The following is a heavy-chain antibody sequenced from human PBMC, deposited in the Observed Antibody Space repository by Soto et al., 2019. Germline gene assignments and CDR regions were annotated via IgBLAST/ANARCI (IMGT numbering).Heavy chain of an antibody. CDR1: GFTVSSNY. CDR3: ARDKGLYYYDSSGYS. D-gene: IGHD3-22*01. V-gene: IGHV3-66*01. J-gene: IGHJ5*02. CDR2: IYSGGST. Sequence: PGGSLRLSCAASGFTVSSNYMSWVRQAPGKGLEWVSVIYSGGSTYYADSVKGRFTISRDNSKNTLYLQMNSLRAEDMAVYYFARDKGLYYYDSSGYSWGQGTLVTVSS.